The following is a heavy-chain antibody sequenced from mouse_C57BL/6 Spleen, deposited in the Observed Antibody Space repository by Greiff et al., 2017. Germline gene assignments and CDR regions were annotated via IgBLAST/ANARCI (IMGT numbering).Heavy chain of an antibody. CDR3: ARYYSNYEYFDV. D-gene: IGHD2-5*01. Sequence: QVQLKESGAELVRPGTSVKVSCKASGYAFTNYLIEWVKQRPGQGLEWIGVINPGSGGTNYNEKFKGKATLTADKSSSTAYMQLSSLTSEDSAVYFCARYYSNYEYFDVWGTGTTVTVSS. J-gene: IGHJ1*03. CDR2: INPGSGGT. V-gene: IGHV1-54*01. CDR1: GYAFTNYL.